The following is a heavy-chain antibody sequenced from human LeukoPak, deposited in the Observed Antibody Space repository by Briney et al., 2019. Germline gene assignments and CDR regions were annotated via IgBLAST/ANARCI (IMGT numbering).Heavy chain of an antibody. D-gene: IGHD2-15*01. J-gene: IGHJ5*02. CDR2: ISSSGSTV. CDR3: ARAKYCSGGSCYYSFGWFDP. V-gene: IGHV3-48*04. CDR1: GFTFSSYS. Sequence: GGSLRLSCAASGFTFSSYSMNWVRRAPGKGLEWVSYISSSGSTVYYADSVKGRFTISRDNAKNSLYLQMNSLRAEDTAVYYCARAKYCSGGSCYYSFGWFDPWGQGTLVTVSS.